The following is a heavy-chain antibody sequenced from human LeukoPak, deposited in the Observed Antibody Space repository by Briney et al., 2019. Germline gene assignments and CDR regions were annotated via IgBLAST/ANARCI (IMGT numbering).Heavy chain of an antibody. J-gene: IGHJ4*02. CDR1: GFTFSNYA. Sequence: PGASPRLSCAASGFTFSNYAMSWVRQAPGKGLEWVSAITGSGSGIYYADSMKSRFTISRDNSKNTLYLQINSLRAEDTAVYYCAKWGDYDVLTGYYVSDYWGQGTLVTVSS. CDR3: AKWGDYDVLTGYYVSDY. V-gene: IGHV3-23*01. CDR2: ITGSGSGI. D-gene: IGHD3-9*01.